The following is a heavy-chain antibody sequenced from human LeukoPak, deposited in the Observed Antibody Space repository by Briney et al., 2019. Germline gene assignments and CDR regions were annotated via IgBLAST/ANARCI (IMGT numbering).Heavy chain of an antibody. CDR1: GGSISSGGYY. Sequence: PSQTLSLTCTVSGGSISSGGYYWSWIRQHPGKGLEWIGYIYYSGSTYYNPSLKSRVTISVDTSKNQFSLKLSSVTAADTAMYYCARRLREVTRYFDWSPPDYWGQGTLVTVSS. J-gene: IGHJ4*02. CDR3: ARRLREVTRYFDWSPPDY. D-gene: IGHD3-9*01. V-gene: IGHV4-31*03. CDR2: IYYSGST.